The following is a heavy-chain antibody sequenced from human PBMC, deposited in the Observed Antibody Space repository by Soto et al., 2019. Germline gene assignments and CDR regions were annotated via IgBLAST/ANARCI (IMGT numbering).Heavy chain of an antibody. V-gene: IGHV4-34*01. J-gene: IGHJ3*02. D-gene: IGHD2-15*01. Sequence: QVQLQQWGAGLLKPSETLSLTCAVYGGSFSGYYWSWIRQPPGKGLEWIGEINHSGSTNYNPSLKSRVTISVDTSKNQFSLKLSSVTAADTAVYYCARAWYCSGGSCYSGAFDIWGQGTMVTVSS. CDR1: GGSFSGYY. CDR3: ARAWYCSGGSCYSGAFDI. CDR2: INHSGST.